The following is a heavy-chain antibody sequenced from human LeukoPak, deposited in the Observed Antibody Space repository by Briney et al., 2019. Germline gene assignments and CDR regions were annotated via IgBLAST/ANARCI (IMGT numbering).Heavy chain of an antibody. V-gene: IGHV4-31*03. D-gene: IGHD5-12*01. CDR3: ARVPLVATYYYFYYMDV. CDR1: GGSISSGGYY. Sequence: SQTLSLTCTVSGGSISSGGYYWSWIRQHPGKGLEWIGFIYYSGTTYYNPSLKCRVTISVDTSNTQFSLKLSSVTAADTAVYFCARVPLVATYYYFYYMDVWGKGTTVTVSS. J-gene: IGHJ6*03. CDR2: IYYSGTT.